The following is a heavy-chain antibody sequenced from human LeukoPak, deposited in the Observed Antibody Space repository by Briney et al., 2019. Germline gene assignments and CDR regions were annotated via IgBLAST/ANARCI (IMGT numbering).Heavy chain of an antibody. J-gene: IGHJ4*02. V-gene: IGHV4-30-2*01. CDR2: IYHSGST. CDR1: GGSISSGGYY. Sequence: PSETLPLTCTVSGGSISSGGYYWSWIRQPPGKGLEWIGYIYHSGSTYYNPSLKSRVTISVDRSKNQFSLKLSSVTAADTAVYYCARAARRQQLLPGWFDYWGQGTLVTVSS. CDR3: ARAARRQQLLPGWFDY. D-gene: IGHD6-13*01.